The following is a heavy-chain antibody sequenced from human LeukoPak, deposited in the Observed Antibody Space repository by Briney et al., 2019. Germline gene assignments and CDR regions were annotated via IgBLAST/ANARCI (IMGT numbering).Heavy chain of an antibody. CDR1: GFTFTTYW. CDR3: AKASRSRVPAAILDY. Sequence: GGSLRLSCAVSGFTFTTYWMSWVRQAPGKGLEWVANIKQDGSEKYYVDSVKGRFTISRDNAKNTLYLQMNSLRAEDTAVYYCAKASRSRVPAAILDYWGQGTLVTVSS. J-gene: IGHJ4*02. CDR2: IKQDGSEK. D-gene: IGHD2-2*01. V-gene: IGHV3-7*03.